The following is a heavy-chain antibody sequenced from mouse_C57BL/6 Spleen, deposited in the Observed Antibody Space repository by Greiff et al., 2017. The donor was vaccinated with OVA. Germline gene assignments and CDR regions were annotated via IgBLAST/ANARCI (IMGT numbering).Heavy chain of an antibody. V-gene: IGHV1-15*01. CDR2: IDPETGGT. CDR3: TRAEAGDGYYDAMDY. J-gene: IGHJ4*01. CDR1: GYTFTDYE. D-gene: IGHD2-3*01. Sequence: LQESGAELVRPGASVTLSCKASGYTFTDYEMHWVKQTPVHGLEWIGAIDPETGGTAYNQKFKGKAILTADKSSSTAYMELRSLTSEDSAVYYCTRAEAGDGYYDAMDYWGQGTSVTVSS.